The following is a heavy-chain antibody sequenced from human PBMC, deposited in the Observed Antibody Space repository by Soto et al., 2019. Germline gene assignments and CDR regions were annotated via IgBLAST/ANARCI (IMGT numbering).Heavy chain of an antibody. CDR1: GFTFSSYA. J-gene: IGHJ6*02. Sequence: QVQLVESGGGVVQPGRSLRLSCAASGFTFSSYAMHWVRQAPGKGLEWVAVISYDGSNKYYADSVKGRFTISRDNSKNTRYRQINSLRAEDTAVYYCARDRSDIVVVVAASYYYDDGMDVWGQGTTVTVSS. CDR3: ARDRSDIVVVVAASYYYDDGMDV. D-gene: IGHD2-15*01. CDR2: ISYDGSNK. V-gene: IGHV3-30-3*01.